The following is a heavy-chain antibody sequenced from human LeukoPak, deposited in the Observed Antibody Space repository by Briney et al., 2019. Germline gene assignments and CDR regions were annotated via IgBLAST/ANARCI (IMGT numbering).Heavy chain of an antibody. J-gene: IGHJ4*02. CDR1: GDTFITYT. Sequence: SVKVSCKASGDTFITYTFSWVRQAPGQGLEWMGRVIPSLDVSNYAEKFQGRVTINADKSSSTTYMELTGLRSEDTATYYCARDHCSRGSCLGGHWGQGTLVTVSS. V-gene: IGHV1-69*04. CDR2: VIPSLDVS. D-gene: IGHD2-15*01. CDR3: ARDHCSRGSCLGGH.